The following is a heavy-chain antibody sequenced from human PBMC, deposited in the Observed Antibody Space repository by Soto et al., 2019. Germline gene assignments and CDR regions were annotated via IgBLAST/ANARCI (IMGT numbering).Heavy chain of an antibody. J-gene: IGHJ4*02. CDR3: ARTLSSYGTDY. CDR2: ISGSGGST. Sequence: EVQLLESGGGLVQPGGSLRLSCAASGFTFSSYAMSWVRQAPGKGLEWVSAISGSGGSTYYADSVKGRFTISRDNSQNTRYLQMNSLRAEDTAVYYCARTLSSYGTDYWGQGTLVTVSS. CDR1: GFTFSSYA. V-gene: IGHV3-23*01. D-gene: IGHD5-18*01.